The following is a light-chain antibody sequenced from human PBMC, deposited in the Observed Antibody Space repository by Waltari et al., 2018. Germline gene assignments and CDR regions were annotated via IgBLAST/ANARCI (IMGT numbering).Light chain of an antibody. CDR1: SSDVGNYNL. CDR3: CSNAGSGTYV. Sequence: QSALTQPASVSGSPGQSIAISCTGTSSDVGNYNLVTWYQQHSGKAPKLMIYAVTKRPSGVSNRFSGSKSGNTASLTIAVLRSEDEADYYCCSNAGSGTYVFGAGTKVTVL. V-gene: IGLV2-23*02. CDR2: AVT. J-gene: IGLJ1*01.